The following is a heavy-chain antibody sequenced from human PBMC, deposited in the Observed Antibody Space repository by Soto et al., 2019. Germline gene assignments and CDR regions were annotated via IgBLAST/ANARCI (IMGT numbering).Heavy chain of an antibody. CDR2: ISAGGGST. V-gene: IGHV3-23*01. J-gene: IGHJ4*02. CDR3: AKDDPYGDYIGY. CDR1: GFTYSTDA. D-gene: IGHD4-17*01. Sequence: EVQLLESGGGMVQPGGSLRLSCVASGFTYSTDAMTWVRQAPGKGLEWVSAISAGGGSTYYADSVKGRFTISRDNSKNTLYLQMNSLRAEDTAVYYCAKDDPYGDYIGYWGQGTLVTVSS.